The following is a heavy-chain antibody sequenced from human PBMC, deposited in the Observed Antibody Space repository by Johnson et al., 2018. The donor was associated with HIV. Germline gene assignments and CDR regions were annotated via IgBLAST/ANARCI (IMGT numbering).Heavy chain of an antibody. D-gene: IGHD6-19*01. J-gene: IGHJ3*02. Sequence: VQLVESGGGVVQPGGSLRLSCAASGFTFSSYAMSWVRQTPGKGLEWVSLISGSTGRTNYADSVKGRFTISRDNSKNTLYLQMNSLRAEDTAVYYCAKRGSGWPSDAFDIWGQGTMVTVSS. CDR1: GFTFSSYA. CDR3: AKRGSGWPSDAFDI. V-gene: IGHV3-23*04. CDR2: ISGSTGRT.